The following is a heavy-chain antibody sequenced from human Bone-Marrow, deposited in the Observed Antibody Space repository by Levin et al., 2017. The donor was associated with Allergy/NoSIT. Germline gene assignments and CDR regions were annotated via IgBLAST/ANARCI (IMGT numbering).Heavy chain of an antibody. D-gene: IGHD2-15*01. J-gene: IGHJ4*02. CDR1: GFTFDDYA. CDR3: AKDICSGGSCYSFDY. Sequence: SCAASGFTFDDYAMHWVRQAPGKGLEWVSGISWNSGSIGYADSVKGRFTISRDNAKNSLYLQMNSLRAEDTALYYCAKDICSGGSCYSFDYWGQGTLVTVSS. CDR2: ISWNSGSI. V-gene: IGHV3-9*01.